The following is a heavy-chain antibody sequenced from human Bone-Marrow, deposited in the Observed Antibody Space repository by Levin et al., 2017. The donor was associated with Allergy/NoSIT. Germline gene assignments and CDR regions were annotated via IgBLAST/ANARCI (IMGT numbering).Heavy chain of an antibody. D-gene: IGHD3-16*01. CDR2: IIPNLRIT. V-gene: IGHV1-69*02. J-gene: IGHJ4*02. Sequence: SVKVSCKASGHSFTSSSISWVRQAPGRGLEWMGRIIPNLRITNHAQNFQDRLTITADKSTNTIYMELTSLRSDDTAVFYFAAESRLGVSLNYLDCWGQATLVAASS. CDR3: AAESRLGVSLNYLDC. CDR1: GHSFTSSS.